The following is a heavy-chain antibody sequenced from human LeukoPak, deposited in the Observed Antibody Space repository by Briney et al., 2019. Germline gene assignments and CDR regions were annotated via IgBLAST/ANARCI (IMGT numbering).Heavy chain of an antibody. D-gene: IGHD2-2*01. V-gene: IGHV1-69*04. J-gene: IGHJ6*02. Sequence: SVKVSCKASGGTFSSYAISWVRQAPGQGLEWMGRIIPILGIANYAQKFQGRVTITADKSTSTAYMELSSLRSEDTAVYYCARDGDSTSHYYYGMDVWGQGTTVTVSS. CDR2: IIPILGIA. CDR3: ARDGDSTSHYYYGMDV. CDR1: GGTFSSYA.